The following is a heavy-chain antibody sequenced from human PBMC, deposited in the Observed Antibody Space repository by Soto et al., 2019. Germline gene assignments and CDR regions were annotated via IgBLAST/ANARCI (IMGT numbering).Heavy chain of an antibody. CDR1: GGSVSSGSYY. V-gene: IGHV4-61*01. D-gene: IGHD1-26*01. CDR2: IYYSGST. CDR3: ARVLRYYAYYYGMDV. J-gene: IGHJ6*02. Sequence: PSETLSLTCTVSGGSVSSGSYYWSWIRQPPGKGLEWIGYIYYSGSTNYNPSLKSRVTISVDTSKNQFSLKLSSVTAADTAVYYCARVLRYYAYYYGMDVWGQGTAVTSP.